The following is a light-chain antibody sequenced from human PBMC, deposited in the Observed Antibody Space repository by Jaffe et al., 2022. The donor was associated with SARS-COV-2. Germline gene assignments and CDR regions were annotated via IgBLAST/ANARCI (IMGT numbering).Light chain of an antibody. J-gene: IGKJ4*01. Sequence: ETVLTQSPGTLSLSPGERATLSCRASQSVRSNYLAWYQQKPGQAPRLLIYGISNRATGIPDRFSGSGSGTDFTLTISRLEPEDFAVYYCQQHSSWPLTFGGGTKVEIK. V-gene: IGKV3-20*01. CDR3: QQHSSWPLT. CDR1: QSVRSNY. CDR2: GIS.